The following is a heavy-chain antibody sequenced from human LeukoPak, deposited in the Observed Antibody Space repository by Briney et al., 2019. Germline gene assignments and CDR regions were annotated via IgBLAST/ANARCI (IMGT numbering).Heavy chain of an antibody. CDR1: GYTFAGYY. V-gene: IGHV1-2*02. CDR2: INPNSGGT. CDR3: ARGRGMVVGAIYFDY. Sequence: GASVEVSRKASGYTFAGYYMHWVRQAPGQGLEWMGWINPNSGGTNYAQKFQGRVTMTRDTSISTAYMELSRLRSDDTAVYYCARGRGMVVGAIYFDYWGQGTLVTVSS. J-gene: IGHJ4*02. D-gene: IGHD1-26*01.